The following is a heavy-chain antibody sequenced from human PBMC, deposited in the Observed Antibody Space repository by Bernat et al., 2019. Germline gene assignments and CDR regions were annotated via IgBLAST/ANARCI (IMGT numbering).Heavy chain of an antibody. CDR3: ARETYSSSWHYYYYYGMDV. CDR2: IWYGGSNK. J-gene: IGHJ6*02. Sequence: QVQLVESGGGVVQPGRSLRLSCAASGFTLSSYGMHWVRQAPGKGLEWVAVIWYGGSNKYYADSVKGRFTISRDNSKNTLYLQMTSRRAEDTAVYYCARETYSSSWHYYYYYGMDVWGQGTTVTVSS. D-gene: IGHD6-13*01. V-gene: IGHV3-33*01. CDR1: GFTLSSYG.